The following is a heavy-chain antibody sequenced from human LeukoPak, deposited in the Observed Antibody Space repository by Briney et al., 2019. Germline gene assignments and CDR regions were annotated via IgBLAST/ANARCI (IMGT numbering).Heavy chain of an antibody. D-gene: IGHD3-3*01. Sequence: GGSLRLSCAASGFTFSSYAMSWVRQAPGKGLEWVSAISGSGGSTYYADCVKGLFTISRDNSKNTLYLQMNSLRAEDTAVYYCAKVLTGYDFSSGLDYWGQGTLVTASS. V-gene: IGHV3-23*01. J-gene: IGHJ4*02. CDR1: GFTFSSYA. CDR2: ISGSGGST. CDR3: AKVLTGYDFSSGLDY.